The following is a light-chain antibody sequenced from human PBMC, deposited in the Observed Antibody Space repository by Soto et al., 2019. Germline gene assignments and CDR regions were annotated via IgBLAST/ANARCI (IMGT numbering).Light chain of an antibody. V-gene: IGKV4-1*01. CDR3: QEYYSTTLT. CDR1: QSVLYSSNNKNY. Sequence: DIVMTQSPDSLAVSLGARATINCKSSQSVLYSSNNKNYLAWYQQKPGQPPKLLIYWASTRESGVTDRFSGSGSGTDFTLTISSLQAEAVAVYYCQEYYSTTLTFGGGTKVEIK. CDR2: WAS. J-gene: IGKJ4*01.